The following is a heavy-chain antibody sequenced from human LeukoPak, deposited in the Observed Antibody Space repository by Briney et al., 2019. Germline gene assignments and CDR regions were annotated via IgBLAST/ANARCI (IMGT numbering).Heavy chain of an antibody. CDR2: IYYSGST. J-gene: IGHJ4*02. CDR1: GGSFSGYY. CDR3: ARRVVGATRAFDY. D-gene: IGHD1-26*01. V-gene: IGHV4-34*01. Sequence: SETLSLTCAVYGGSFSGYYWSWIRQPPGKGLEWIGYIYYSGSTNYNPSLKSRVTISVDTSKNQFSLKLSSVTAADTAVYYCARRVVGATRAFDYWGQGTLVTVSS.